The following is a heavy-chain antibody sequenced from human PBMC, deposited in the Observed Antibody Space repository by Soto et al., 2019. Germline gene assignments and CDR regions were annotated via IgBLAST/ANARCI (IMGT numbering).Heavy chain of an antibody. CDR3: ARARSRWELFFDY. Sequence: QVQLQESGPGLVKPSQTLSLTCTVSGGSISSGDTYWSWIRQTPGKGLEWIGYIFYRGTTDYNPSLESRITISVDTSENQFSLKLTSVTDADTAVYYCARARSRWELFFDYWGQGTLVTVSS. CDR1: GGSISSGDTY. CDR2: IFYRGTT. D-gene: IGHD1-26*01. V-gene: IGHV4-30-4*01. J-gene: IGHJ4*02.